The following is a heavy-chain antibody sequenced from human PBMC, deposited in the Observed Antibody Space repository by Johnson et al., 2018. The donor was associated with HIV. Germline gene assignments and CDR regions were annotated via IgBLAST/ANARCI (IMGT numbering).Heavy chain of an antibody. CDR3: VRASWFGAFDI. CDR2: IDTTGDT. V-gene: IGHV3-13*01. J-gene: IGHJ3*02. D-gene: IGHD3-10*01. Sequence: VQLVESGGGLVQPGGSLRLSCAASGFTFSSYDMHWFRQPTGKGLEWVSSIDTTGDTYYPGSVRGRFTISRENAKNSLYLQMNNLRAGDSAVYYCVRASWFGAFDIWGQGTMVTVSS. CDR1: GFTFSSYD.